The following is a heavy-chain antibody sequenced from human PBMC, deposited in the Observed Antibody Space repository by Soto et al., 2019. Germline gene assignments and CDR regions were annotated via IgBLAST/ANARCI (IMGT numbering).Heavy chain of an antibody. CDR2: ISPYSGNT. Sequence: VQLVQSEAEVKKPGASVKVSCKASGYGFTIYGISWVRQAPGQGLEWMGWISPYSGNTRYPENLKGRVTMTTDTSTSTAYMELRSLRSDDAAVYYCAREMWTRSGPQNFFDYWGQGALVAVSS. CDR1: GYGFTIYG. CDR3: AREMWTRSGPQNFFDY. V-gene: IGHV1-18*01. J-gene: IGHJ4*02. D-gene: IGHD6-25*01.